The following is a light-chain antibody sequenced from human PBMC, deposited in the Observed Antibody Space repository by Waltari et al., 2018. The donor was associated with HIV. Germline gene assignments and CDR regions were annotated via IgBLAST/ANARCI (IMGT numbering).Light chain of an antibody. CDR2: KDS. V-gene: IGLV3-25*03. CDR3: QSAHSSATI. J-gene: IGLJ2*01. CDR1: TLSKHS. Sequence: SYELTQAPSLSVPPGQTAKITCSADTLSKHSVYWYQHKVGQAPVMIISKDSERTSGIPTRFSASSSGTTATLIISGVLAEDEADYYCQSAHSSATIFGGGTRLTVL.